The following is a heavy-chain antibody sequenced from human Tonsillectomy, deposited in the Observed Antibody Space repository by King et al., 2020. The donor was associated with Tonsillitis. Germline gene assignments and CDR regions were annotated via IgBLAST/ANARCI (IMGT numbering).Heavy chain of an antibody. CDR1: GGSISSSSYY. CDR3: AGRGKVVVAAEVDY. V-gene: IGHV4-39*01. CDR2: IYYSGST. J-gene: IGHJ4*02. D-gene: IGHD2-15*01. Sequence: QLQESGPGLVKPSETLSLTCTVSGGSISSSSYYWGWIRQPPGKGLGWIGSIYYSGSTYYNPSLKSRVTLSVDTSKNQFSLKLSSVTAADTAVYYCAGRGKVVVAAEVDYWGQGTLVTVSS.